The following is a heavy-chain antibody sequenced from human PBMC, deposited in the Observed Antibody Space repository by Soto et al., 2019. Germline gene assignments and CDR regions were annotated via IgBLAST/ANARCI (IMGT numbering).Heavy chain of an antibody. CDR2: ISYDGSNK. V-gene: IGHV3-30-3*01. D-gene: IGHD6-19*01. CDR1: GFTFSSYA. CDR3: ARDRYSSGWGAIDY. J-gene: IGHJ4*02. Sequence: QVQLVESGGGVVQPGRSLRLSCAASGFTFSSYAMHWVRQAPGKGLEWVAVISYDGSNKYYADSVKGRFTISRDNSKNTLYLQMNSLRAEDTAVYYCARDRYSSGWGAIDYLGQGTLVTVSS.